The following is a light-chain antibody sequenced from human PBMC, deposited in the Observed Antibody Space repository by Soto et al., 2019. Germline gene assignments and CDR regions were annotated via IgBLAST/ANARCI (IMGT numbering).Light chain of an antibody. CDR1: SSNIGGNT. V-gene: IGLV1-44*01. CDR2: SDN. CDR3: AAWDDSLNGLVI. Sequence: QSVLTQPPSASGTPGQRVTMSCSGSSSNIGGNTVNWYQQLPGRAPKLLIYSDNQRPSGIPDRFSGSKSGASASLAISGLQSEDEADYYCAAWDDSLNGLVIFGGGTKVTVL. J-gene: IGLJ2*01.